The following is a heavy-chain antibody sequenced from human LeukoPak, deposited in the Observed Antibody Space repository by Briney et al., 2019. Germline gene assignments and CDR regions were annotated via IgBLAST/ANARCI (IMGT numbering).Heavy chain of an antibody. D-gene: IGHD2-2*01. CDR2: IKQDGSEK. Sequence: GGSLRLSCAASGFTFSSYWMSWVRQAPGKGLEWVANIKQDGSEKYYVDSVKGRFTISRDNAKNSLYLQMNSLRAEDTAVYYCARVEPAGRDAFDIWGQGTMVTVSS. V-gene: IGHV3-7*01. CDR3: ARVEPAGRDAFDI. J-gene: IGHJ3*02. CDR1: GFTFSSYW.